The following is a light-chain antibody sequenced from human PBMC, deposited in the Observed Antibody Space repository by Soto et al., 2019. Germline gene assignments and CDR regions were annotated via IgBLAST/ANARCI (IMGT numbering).Light chain of an antibody. CDR3: QQYSSAWT. CDR1: QSISTW. J-gene: IGKJ1*01. V-gene: IGKV1-5*03. CDR2: TAS. Sequence: DIQMTQSPSTLSASVGDRVTITCRASQSISTWLAWYQQKPGKAPKLLIYTASNLEGGVPSRFSGSGSGTEFTLTISSLQPDDFATYYCQQYSSAWTFGQGTKVEL.